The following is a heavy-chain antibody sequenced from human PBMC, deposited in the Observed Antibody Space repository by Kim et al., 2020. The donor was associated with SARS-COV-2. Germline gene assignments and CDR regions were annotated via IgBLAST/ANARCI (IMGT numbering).Heavy chain of an antibody. Sequence: SETLSLTCAVYGGSFSGYYWSWIRQPPGKGLEWIGEINHSGSTNYNPSLKSRVTISVDTSKNQFSLKLSSVTAADTAVYYCARSDGQWLVQSLIWYFDLWGRGTLVTVSS. CDR1: GGSFSGYY. D-gene: IGHD6-19*01. J-gene: IGHJ2*01. CDR3: ARSDGQWLVQSLIWYFDL. CDR2: INHSGST. V-gene: IGHV4-34*01.